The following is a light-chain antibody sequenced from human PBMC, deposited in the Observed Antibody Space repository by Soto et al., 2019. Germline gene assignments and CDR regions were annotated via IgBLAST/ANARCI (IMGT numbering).Light chain of an antibody. J-gene: IGKJ1*01. CDR1: QSVSTK. CDR2: GAS. V-gene: IGKV3-15*01. Sequence: EMVMTQSPATLSVSLGERATLSCRASQSVSTKLVWYQQKPGQAPRLLIYGASTRATGIPARFSGSGSGTEFTLTISSLQSEDFAVYYYHQHDQGWTFGQGTKVEIK. CDR3: HQHDQGWT.